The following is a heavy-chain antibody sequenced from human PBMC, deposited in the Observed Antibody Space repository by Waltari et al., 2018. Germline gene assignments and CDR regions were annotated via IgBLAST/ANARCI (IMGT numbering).Heavy chain of an antibody. V-gene: IGHV3-23*01. Sequence: EVQLLESGGGWVQPGGSLRLSCAASGFTFSSYAMSWARPAPGKGLEWVSAMSGSGGSTYYADSVKGRFTISRDNSKNTLYLQMNSLRAEDTAVYYCAKGSLTVHDAFDIWGQGTMVTVSS. D-gene: IGHD4-17*01. CDR1: GFTFSSYA. J-gene: IGHJ3*02. CDR3: AKGSLTVHDAFDI. CDR2: MSGSGGST.